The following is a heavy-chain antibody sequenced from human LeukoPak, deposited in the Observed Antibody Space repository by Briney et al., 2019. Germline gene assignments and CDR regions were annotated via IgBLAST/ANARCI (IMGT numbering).Heavy chain of an antibody. J-gene: IGHJ1*01. V-gene: IGHV1-8*01. CDR1: GYTFTSYD. CDR2: MNPNSGNT. CDR3: ARGQVRSSIGWYSQD. Sequence: ASVKVSCKASGYTFTSYDINWVRQATGQGLEWMGWMNPNSGNTGYAQKFQGRVTMTRNTSITTAYMELSSLRSEDTAVYYCARGQVRSSIGWYSQDWDQGALVTVSS. D-gene: IGHD6-25*01.